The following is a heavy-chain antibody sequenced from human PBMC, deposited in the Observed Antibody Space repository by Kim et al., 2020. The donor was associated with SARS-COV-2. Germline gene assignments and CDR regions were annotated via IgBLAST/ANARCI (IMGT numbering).Heavy chain of an antibody. V-gene: IGHV4-4*02. CDR3: ARGSTSPNYYYGMDV. J-gene: IGHJ6*02. D-gene: IGHD2-2*01. Sequence: PSLTSRVTISVDKSKNQFSLNLGSVTAADTAVYYCARGSTSPNYYYGMDVWGQGTTVTVSS.